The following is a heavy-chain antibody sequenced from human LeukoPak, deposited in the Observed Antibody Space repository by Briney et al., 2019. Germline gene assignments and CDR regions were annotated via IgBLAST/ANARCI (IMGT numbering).Heavy chain of an antibody. D-gene: IGHD3-10*01. CDR1: GFTVSSNY. J-gene: IGHJ4*02. CDR3: ARDLNTVVRGGNSPNFFDY. CDR2: IYSGGNP. V-gene: IGHV3-66*01. Sequence: GGSLRLSCAVSGFTVSSNYMSWVRQAPGKGLEWVSIIYSGGNPYYADSVKGRFTSSRDISKNTVYLQMNSLRPEDTAVYYCARDLNTVVRGGNSPNFFDYWGQGTLVTVSS.